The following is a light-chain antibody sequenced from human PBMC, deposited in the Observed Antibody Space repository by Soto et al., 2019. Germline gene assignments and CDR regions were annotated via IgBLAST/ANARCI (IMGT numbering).Light chain of an antibody. CDR2: EVT. CDR1: RSDVGGYDY. CDR3: SSYTSVSTHV. J-gene: IGLJ1*01. Sequence: QSALTQPASESGSPGQSITISCTGTRSDVGGYDYVSWYQQHPGKAPKLMIYEVTNRPSGVSNRFSGSKSGNTASLTISGLQAEDEADYYCSSYTSVSTHVFGTGTKVTV. V-gene: IGLV2-14*01.